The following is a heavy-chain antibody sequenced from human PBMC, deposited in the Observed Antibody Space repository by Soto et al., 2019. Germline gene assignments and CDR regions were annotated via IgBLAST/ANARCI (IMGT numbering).Heavy chain of an antibody. CDR1: GATFRSYA. CDR3: AGDYGVYDWYGMDV. Sequence: VQLVQSGAEVKKPGSSVKVSCRASGATFRSYAFTWVRQAPGQGLEWMGGISPIFGSTIYARQFQGRVTITADDSASTAYMELNGLSSEDTAVYYCAGDYGVYDWYGMDVWGQGTTVTVSS. CDR2: ISPIFGST. D-gene: IGHD4-17*01. J-gene: IGHJ6*02. V-gene: IGHV1-69*01.